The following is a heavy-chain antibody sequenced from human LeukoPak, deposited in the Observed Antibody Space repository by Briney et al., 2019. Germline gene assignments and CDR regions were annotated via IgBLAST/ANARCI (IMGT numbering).Heavy chain of an antibody. Sequence: SETLSLTCTVSGGSMNSNNYYWGWIRQPPGKGLEWIGSIYSSGSASYNPSLKSRVSIVLDTSKNQFSLKVTSVTAADTAVYYCARVAGGVWGSYRYTRFDYWGQGTLVTVSS. D-gene: IGHD3-16*02. J-gene: IGHJ4*02. CDR2: IYSSGSA. CDR1: GGSMNSNNYY. V-gene: IGHV4-39*07. CDR3: ARVAGGVWGSYRYTRFDY.